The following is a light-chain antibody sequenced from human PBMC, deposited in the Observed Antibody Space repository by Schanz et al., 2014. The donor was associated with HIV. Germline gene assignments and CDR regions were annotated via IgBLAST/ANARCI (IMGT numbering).Light chain of an antibody. Sequence: DIEMTQSPSTLSASLGDRVTFTCRASQSISNWLAWYQQKPGEALNLLISEASTLEFGVPPRFSGSGSGTEFTLTISSLQPGDFATYYCLQYNDDVYTFGQGTKLEIK. V-gene: IGKV1-5*03. CDR2: EAS. CDR1: QSISNW. J-gene: IGKJ2*01. CDR3: LQYNDDVYT.